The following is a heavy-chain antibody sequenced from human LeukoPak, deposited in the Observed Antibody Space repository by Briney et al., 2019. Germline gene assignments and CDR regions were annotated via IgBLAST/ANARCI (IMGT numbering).Heavy chain of an antibody. V-gene: IGHV3-7*01. CDR1: GVTLSNYA. CDR3: ARDPVEWELLLDY. D-gene: IGHD1-26*01. CDR2: IKQDGSEK. Sequence: GGSLRLSCVASGVTLSNYAMSWARQAPGKGLEWVANIKQDGSEKYYADSVKGRFSISRDNARNSVYLQMASLRVEDTAVYYCARDPVEWELLLDYWGQGTLVTVSS. J-gene: IGHJ4*02.